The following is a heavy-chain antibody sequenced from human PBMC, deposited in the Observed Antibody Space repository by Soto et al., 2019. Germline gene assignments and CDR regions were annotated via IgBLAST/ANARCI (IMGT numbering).Heavy chain of an antibody. D-gene: IGHD3-16*01. CDR1: GFTFSSYA. V-gene: IGHV3-23*01. Sequence: EVQLLESGGGLVQPGGSLRLSCAASGFTFSSYAMSWVRQAPGKGLEWVSAISGSGGSTYYADSVKGRFTISRDNSKNTLYLQMNSLRAEDTAVYYCAKGPPSGEGMGWAFDYWGQGTLVTVSS. CDR2: ISGSGGST. CDR3: AKGPPSGEGMGWAFDY. J-gene: IGHJ4*02.